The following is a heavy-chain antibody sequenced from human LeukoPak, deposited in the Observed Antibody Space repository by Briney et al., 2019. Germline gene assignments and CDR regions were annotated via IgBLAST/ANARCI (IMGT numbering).Heavy chain of an antibody. CDR1: GYTFTSYG. V-gene: IGHV1-18*01. CDR2: ISAYNGNT. J-gene: IGHJ4*02. CDR3: ARDTNAGYGSGLIDY. Sequence: ASVKVSCKASGYTFTSYGISWVRQAPGQGLEWMGWISAYNGNTNYAQKLQGRVTMTTDTSTSTAYMELRSLRSDDTAVYYCARDTNAGYGSGLIDYWGQGTLVTVSS. D-gene: IGHD6-19*01.